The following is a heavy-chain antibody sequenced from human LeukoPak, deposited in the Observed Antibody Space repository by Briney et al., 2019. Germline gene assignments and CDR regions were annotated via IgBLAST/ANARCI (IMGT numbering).Heavy chain of an antibody. CDR3: ARVWKTHSFDY. V-gene: IGHV3-33*01. J-gene: IGHJ4*02. D-gene: IGHD1-1*01. Sequence: PGGSLRLSCAASEFTFTTYGMHWVRQAPGKGLEWVAFIYYDGSNIYYADYVKGRFTISRDISKNTLYLQMDSLRAEDTAIYYCARVWKTHSFDYWGQETLVTVSS. CDR1: EFTFTTYG. CDR2: IYYDGSNI.